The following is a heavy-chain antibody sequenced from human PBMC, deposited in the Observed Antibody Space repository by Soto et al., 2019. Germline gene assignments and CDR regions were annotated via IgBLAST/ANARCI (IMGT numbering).Heavy chain of an antibody. CDR2: MNRNSGNT. CDR1: GYTFTSYD. D-gene: IGHD6-13*01. J-gene: IGHJ4*02. Sequence: QVQLVQSGAEVKKPGASVKVSCKASGYTFTSYDINWVRQATGQGLEWRGWMNRNSGNTGYAQKCKGSVTMTRNTSISTAYMELSSLRSEDTAVYYCAREHSSSWRFDYWGQGTLVTVSS. CDR3: AREHSSSWRFDY. V-gene: IGHV1-8*01.